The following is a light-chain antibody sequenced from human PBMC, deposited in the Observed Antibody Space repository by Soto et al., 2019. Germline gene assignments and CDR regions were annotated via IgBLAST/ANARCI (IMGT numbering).Light chain of an antibody. J-gene: IGKJ2*01. CDR1: QSIRSW. Sequence: DIQMTQFPSTLSASVGDRVTITCRASQSIRSWLAWYQQKPGKAPKLLNYDGSSLQSGVPSGFSGSGSGTEFTLTINSLQPDDFATYYCQQYSAYPYTFGQGTKVETK. V-gene: IGKV1-5*01. CDR2: DGS. CDR3: QQYSAYPYT.